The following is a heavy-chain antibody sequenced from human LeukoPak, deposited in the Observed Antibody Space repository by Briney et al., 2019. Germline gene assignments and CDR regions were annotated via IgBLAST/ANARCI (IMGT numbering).Heavy chain of an antibody. J-gene: IGHJ3*02. CDR1: GFTFSSYS. CDR3: ARDLTVAGTISAFDI. Sequence: GGSLRLSCAAAGFTFSSYSMNRVRQAPGKGLERVSAISSSSGYIYYADSVKGLFTISRDNAKNSLYLQMNSLRAEGTAVYYCARDLTVAGTISAFDIWGQGTMVTVSS. V-gene: IGHV3-21*01. D-gene: IGHD6-19*01. CDR2: ISSSSGYI.